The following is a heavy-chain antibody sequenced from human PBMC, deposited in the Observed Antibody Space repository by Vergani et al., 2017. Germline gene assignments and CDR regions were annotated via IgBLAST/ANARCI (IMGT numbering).Heavy chain of an antibody. V-gene: IGHV3-33*01. CDR1: GFTFSSYG. Sequence: QVQLVESGGGVVQPGRSLRLSCAASGFTFSSYGMHWVRQAPGKGLEWVAVIWYDGSNKYYVDSVKGRFTISRDNSKNTLYLQMNSLRAEDTAVYYCARLGDYYDSSGPDYWGQGTLVTVSS. CDR2: IWYDGSNK. D-gene: IGHD3-22*01. J-gene: IGHJ4*02. CDR3: ARLGDYYDSSGPDY.